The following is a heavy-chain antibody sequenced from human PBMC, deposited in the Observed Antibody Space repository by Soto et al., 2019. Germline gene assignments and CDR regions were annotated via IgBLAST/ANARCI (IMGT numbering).Heavy chain of an antibody. CDR3: AGLYPYESSGYHLNY. J-gene: IGHJ4*02. V-gene: IGHV4-34*01. D-gene: IGHD3-22*01. Sequence: SETLSLTCAVYGGSFSGYYWSWIRQPPGQGLEWVGEINYIGSTNYNPSLESRVVISVDTSKNQFSLKLSSVTAADTAVYYCAGLYPYESSGYHLNYWGQGTQVTVSS. CDR1: GGSFSGYY. CDR2: INYIGST.